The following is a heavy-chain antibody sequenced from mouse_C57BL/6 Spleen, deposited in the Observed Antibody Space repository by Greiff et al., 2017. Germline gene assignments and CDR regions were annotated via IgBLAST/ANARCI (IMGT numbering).Heavy chain of an antibody. Sequence: VKLKQSGPELVKPGASVKISCKASGYAFSSSWMNWVKQRPGKGLEWIGRIYPGDGDTNYNGKFKGKATLTADKSSSTAYMQLSSLTSEDSAVYFCANYYGNSAWFAYWGQGTLVTVSA. D-gene: IGHD2-1*01. J-gene: IGHJ3*01. CDR3: ANYYGNSAWFAY. CDR2: IYPGDGDT. V-gene: IGHV1-82*01. CDR1: GYAFSSSW.